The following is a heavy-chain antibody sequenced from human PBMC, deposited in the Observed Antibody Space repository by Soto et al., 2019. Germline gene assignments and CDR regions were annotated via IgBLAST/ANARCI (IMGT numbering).Heavy chain of an antibody. CDR2: IYYSGRT. Sequence: SETLSLTCNVSGASISSFYGNWIRQPPGKELEWIAYIYYSGRTNYNPSLKSRATISADTSKNQFSLKLSSVTAADTAVYYCARGSPYYMDVWGKGITVTVS. CDR3: ARGSPYYMDV. J-gene: IGHJ6*03. V-gene: IGHV4-59*01. CDR1: GASISSFY.